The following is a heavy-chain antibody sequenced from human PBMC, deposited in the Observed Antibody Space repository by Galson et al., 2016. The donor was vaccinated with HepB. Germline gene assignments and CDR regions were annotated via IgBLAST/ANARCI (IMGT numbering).Heavy chain of an antibody. Sequence: SLRLSCAASGFTFSSYSMNWVRRAPGKGLQWVSYISSASSTIYYAYPVKGRFTISRDNAKNSLYLQMNSLRDEDTAVYYCAREKTATINDWGQGTLVTVSS. V-gene: IGHV3-48*02. D-gene: IGHD5-24*01. CDR1: GFTFSSYS. CDR3: AREKTATIND. J-gene: IGHJ4*02. CDR2: ISSASSTI.